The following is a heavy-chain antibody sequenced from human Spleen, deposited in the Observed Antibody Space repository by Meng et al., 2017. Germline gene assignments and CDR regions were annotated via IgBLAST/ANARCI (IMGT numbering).Heavy chain of an antibody. CDR2: INPNSGGT. D-gene: IGHD3-16*02. CDR1: GYTFTAYY. J-gene: IGHJ1*01. CDR3: AKDEWDLSYFQH. Sequence: ASVKVSCKASGYTFTAYYIHWVRQAPGQGLEWMGWINPNSGGTNYAQKFQGRVTLTRDTSISTAYLELRSLNSDDTAVYYCAKDEWDLSYFQHWGQGTLVTVSS. V-gene: IGHV1-2*02.